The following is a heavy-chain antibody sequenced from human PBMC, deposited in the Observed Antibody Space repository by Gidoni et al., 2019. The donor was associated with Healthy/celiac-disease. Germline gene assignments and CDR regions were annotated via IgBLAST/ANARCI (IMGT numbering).Heavy chain of an antibody. CDR3: ARFFGEQQLINEPKFDP. CDR1: GGTVSSYA. D-gene: IGHD6-13*01. V-gene: IGHV1-69*01. J-gene: IGHJ5*02. CDR2: IIPIFGTA. Sequence: QVQLVQSGAAVKKPGSSVKVACKASGGTVSSYAISWVRQAPGQGLEWMGVIIPIFGTANYAQKFQGRVTITADESTSTAYMELSSLRSEDTAVYYCARFFGEQQLINEPKFDPWGQGTLVTVSS.